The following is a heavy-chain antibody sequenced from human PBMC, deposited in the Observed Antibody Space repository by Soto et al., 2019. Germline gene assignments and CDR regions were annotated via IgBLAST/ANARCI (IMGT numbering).Heavy chain of an antibody. V-gene: IGHV3-7*01. Sequence: PGGSLRLSCAASDFSISSCWMSWVRQAPGKGLEWVANIGPDGSVKYYVDSVKGRFTISRDNARNSLYLQMNALRVEDTAVYYCATLDTAEIQTAAYWGQGTLVTVSS. D-gene: IGHD5-18*01. CDR3: ATLDTAEIQTAAY. CDR2: IGPDGSVK. J-gene: IGHJ4*02. CDR1: DFSISSCW.